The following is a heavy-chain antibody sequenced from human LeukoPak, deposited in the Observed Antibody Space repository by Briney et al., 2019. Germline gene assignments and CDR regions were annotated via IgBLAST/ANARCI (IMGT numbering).Heavy chain of an antibody. CDR3: ARDLHNWNRQMAFDI. Sequence: PSGTLSLTCTVSGGSISSYFWSWIRQPPGKGLEWIGYIYYSGSTNYNPSLKSRVTISVDTSKNQFSLKLSSVTAADTAVYYCARDLHNWNRQMAFDIWGQGTMVTVSS. CDR2: IYYSGST. J-gene: IGHJ3*02. V-gene: IGHV4-59*01. CDR1: GGSISSYF. D-gene: IGHD1-1*01.